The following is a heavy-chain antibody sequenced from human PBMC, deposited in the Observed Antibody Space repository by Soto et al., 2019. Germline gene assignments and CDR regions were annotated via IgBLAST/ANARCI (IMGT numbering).Heavy chain of an antibody. D-gene: IGHD6-19*01. CDR3: VLYSSGWQFDY. V-gene: IGHV3-66*01. CDR2: IYSGGST. J-gene: IGHJ4*02. CDR1: GFAVSSNY. Sequence: GGSLRLSCAASGFAVSSNYMSWVRQAPGKGLEWVSVIYSGGSTYYADSVKGRFTISRDNSKNTLYLQMNSLRAEDTAVYYCVLYSSGWQFDYWGQGTLVTVSS.